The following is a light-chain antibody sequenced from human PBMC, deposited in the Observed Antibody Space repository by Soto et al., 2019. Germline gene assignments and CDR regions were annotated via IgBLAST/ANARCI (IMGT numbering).Light chain of an antibody. CDR2: DAS. CDR1: QSISGY. CDR3: QQYNSNSP. J-gene: IGKJ5*01. V-gene: IGKV1-5*01. Sequence: DIQMTQSPSTLSASVGDRVTITCRSSQSISGYLAWYQQKPGKAPKLLIYDASSLESGVPSRFSGSASGTEFTLTISSLQPDDFATYYCQQYNSNSPFGQGTRLEIK.